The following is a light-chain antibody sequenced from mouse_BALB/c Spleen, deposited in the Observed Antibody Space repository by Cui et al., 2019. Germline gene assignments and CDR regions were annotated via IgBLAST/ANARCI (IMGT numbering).Light chain of an antibody. J-gene: IGKJ5*01. CDR3: QQWSSNPPT. CDR2: DTS. V-gene: IGKV4-59*01. CDR1: SNVSH. Sequence: VLTQSPAIMSASPGDKVTMTCSASSNVSHMHWSQQKSGTSHKRWNYDTSLLASGVPARFSGSGSGTSSSLTISSMEAEDAANYYCQQWSSNPPTFGAGTKLELK.